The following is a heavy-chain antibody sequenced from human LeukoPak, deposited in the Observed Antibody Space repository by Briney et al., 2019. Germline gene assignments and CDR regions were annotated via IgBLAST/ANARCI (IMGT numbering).Heavy chain of an antibody. CDR3: AKGLVGATSWV. CDR1: GFRFGDYA. Sequence: GGSLRLSCVASGFRFGDYAMHWVRQAPGKGLEWVSLISADGNDTYYGDSVKGRFTISRDNTEHSLYLQMNSLTTDDTALYYCAKGLVGATSWVWGQGTLVIVSS. V-gene: IGHV3-43*02. J-gene: IGHJ4*02. D-gene: IGHD1-26*01. CDR2: ISADGNDT.